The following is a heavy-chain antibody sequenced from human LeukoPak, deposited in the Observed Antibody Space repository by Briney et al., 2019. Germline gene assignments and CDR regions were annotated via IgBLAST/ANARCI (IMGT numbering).Heavy chain of an antibody. V-gene: IGHV3-23*01. Sequence: PGGSLRLSCAASGFTFSSYAMSWVRQAPGKGLEWVSASGSGGSTYYADSVKGRFTVSRGNSKNTLYLQMNSLRAEDTAVYYCAKLDTAMVTNFDYWGQGTLVTVSS. CDR2: SGSGGST. J-gene: IGHJ4*02. CDR3: AKLDTAMVTNFDY. CDR1: GFTFSSYA. D-gene: IGHD5-18*01.